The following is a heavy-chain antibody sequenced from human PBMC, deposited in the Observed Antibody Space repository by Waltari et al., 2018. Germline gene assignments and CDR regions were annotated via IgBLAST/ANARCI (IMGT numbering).Heavy chain of an antibody. D-gene: IGHD6-19*01. Sequence: QVQLQESGPGLVKPSETLSLTCTVSGGSISSYYWSWIRQPPGKGLEWIGYIYYSGSTNYNPSLKSRVTISVDTSKNQFSLKLSSVTAADTAVYYCARLPLSSPSAFDIWGQGTMVTVSS. V-gene: IGHV4-59*01. CDR1: GGSISSYY. CDR2: IYYSGST. J-gene: IGHJ3*02. CDR3: ARLPLSSPSAFDI.